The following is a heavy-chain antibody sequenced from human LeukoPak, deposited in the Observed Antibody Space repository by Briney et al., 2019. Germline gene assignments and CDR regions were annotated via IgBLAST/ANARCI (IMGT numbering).Heavy chain of an antibody. CDR3: VRERNCSRTGCYFGVFDL. CDR2: LTGSSGST. Sequence: PGGSLTLSCAASGFTFRHYAMNWVRQAPGKGLEWLSTLTGSSGSTYYADSVTGRFTVSRDNGGNSLSLQMDSLRAEDTAVYYCVRERNCSRTGCYFGVFDLWGQGTMVTVSS. CDR1: GFTFRHYA. D-gene: IGHD2-2*01. J-gene: IGHJ3*01. V-gene: IGHV3-23*01.